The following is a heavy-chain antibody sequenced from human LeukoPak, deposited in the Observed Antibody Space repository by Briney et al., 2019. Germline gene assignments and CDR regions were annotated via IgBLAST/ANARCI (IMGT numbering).Heavy chain of an antibody. CDR1: GYTFTSYD. Sequence: GASVKVSCKASGYTFTSYDINWVRQATGQGLEWMGIINPSGGSTSYAQKFQGRVTMTRDTSTSTVYMELSSLRSEDTAVYYCARVGNYYDSSGYYYYFDYWGQGTLVTVSP. V-gene: IGHV1-46*01. D-gene: IGHD3-22*01. CDR2: INPSGGST. CDR3: ARVGNYYDSSGYYYYFDY. J-gene: IGHJ4*02.